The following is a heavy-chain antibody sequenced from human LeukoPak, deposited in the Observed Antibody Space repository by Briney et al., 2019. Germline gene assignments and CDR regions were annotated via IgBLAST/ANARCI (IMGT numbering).Heavy chain of an antibody. CDR3: ARDIQGYSSSWYRFGDY. J-gene: IGHJ4*02. V-gene: IGHV3-30-3*01. CDR2: ISYDGSNK. D-gene: IGHD6-13*01. Sequence: GGSLRLSCAASGFTFSSYAMHWVRQAPGKGLEWVAVISYDGSNKYYADSVKGRFTISRDNSKNTLYLQMNSLRAEDTAVYYCARDIQGYSSSWYRFGDYWGQGTLVTVSS. CDR1: GFTFSSYA.